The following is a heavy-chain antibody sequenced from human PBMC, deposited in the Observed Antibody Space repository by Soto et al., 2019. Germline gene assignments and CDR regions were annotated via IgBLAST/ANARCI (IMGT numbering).Heavy chain of an antibody. D-gene: IGHD3-10*01. Sequence: QVQLQESGPGLVKPSQTLSLTCTVSGASFSSADYYWSWIRQPPGKGLEWIGYFHSSGATYKDPSLKSRVTISVDTSMIQTSLKLNSVTAADTAIYYCASIWFGDFDYWGHGTLVTISS. CDR1: GASFSSADYY. CDR3: ASIWFGDFDY. V-gene: IGHV4-30-4*01. CDR2: FHSSGAT. J-gene: IGHJ4*01.